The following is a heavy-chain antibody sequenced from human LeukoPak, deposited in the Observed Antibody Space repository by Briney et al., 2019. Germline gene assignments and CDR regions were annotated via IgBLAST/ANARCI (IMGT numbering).Heavy chain of an antibody. D-gene: IGHD4-17*01. CDR1: GGSISSGGYY. J-gene: IGHJ5*02. CDR2: IYYSGST. V-gene: IGHV4-61*08. CDR3: ARGHGGYGDYSFNWFDP. Sequence: SETLSLTCTVSGGSISSGGYYWSWIRQPPGKGLEWIGYIYYSGSTNYNPSLKSRVTISVDTSKNQFSLKLSSVTAADTAVYYCARGHGGYGDYSFNWFDPWGQGTLVTVSS.